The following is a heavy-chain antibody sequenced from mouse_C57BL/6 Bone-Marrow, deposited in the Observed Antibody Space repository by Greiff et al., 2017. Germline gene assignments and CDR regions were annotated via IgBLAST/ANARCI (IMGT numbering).Heavy chain of an antibody. Sequence: QVQLQQPGAELVMPGASVKLSCKASGYTFTSYWMHWVKQRPGQGLEWIGEIDPSDSYTNYNQKFKGKSTLTVDKSSSTAYMQRSSLTSEDSAVYYCERDYCYGLYYFDYWGQGTSLTVSS. D-gene: IGHD1-1*01. V-gene: IGHV1-69*01. CDR2: IDPSDSYT. J-gene: IGHJ2*02. CDR1: GYTFTSYW. CDR3: ERDYCYGLYYFDY.